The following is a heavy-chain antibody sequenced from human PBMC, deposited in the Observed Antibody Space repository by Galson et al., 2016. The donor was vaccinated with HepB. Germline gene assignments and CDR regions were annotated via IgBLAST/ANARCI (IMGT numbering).Heavy chain of an antibody. CDR2: IYYSGTT. D-gene: IGHD2-2*01. J-gene: IGHJ5*02. CDR3: ARESSSWYQNWFDP. V-gene: IGHV4-59*12. Sequence: ETLSLTCTVSGASTKSYYWSWIRQPPGKGLEWIGYIYYSGTTNYNPSLRSRVTMSVDTSKNQFSLNLSSVTAADTAVYYCARESSSWYQNWFDPWGQGTLFTVSS. CDR1: GASTKSYY.